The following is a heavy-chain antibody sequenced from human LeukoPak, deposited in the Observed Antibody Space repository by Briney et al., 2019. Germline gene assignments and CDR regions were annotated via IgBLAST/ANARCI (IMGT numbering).Heavy chain of an antibody. CDR1: GFTFSSYS. CDR3: ARDLSGVAGYTYGRGIDY. CDR2: ISSSSSYI. J-gene: IGHJ4*02. Sequence: GGSLRLSCAASGFTFSSYSMNWVRQAPGKGLEWVSSISSSSSYIYYADSVKGRFTISRDNAKTSLYLQMNSLRAEDTAVYYCARDLSGVAGYTYGRGIDYWGQGTLVTVSS. D-gene: IGHD5-18*01. V-gene: IGHV3-21*01.